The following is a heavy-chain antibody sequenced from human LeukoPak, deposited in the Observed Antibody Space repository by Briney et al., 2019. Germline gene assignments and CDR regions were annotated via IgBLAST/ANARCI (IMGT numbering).Heavy chain of an antibody. J-gene: IGHJ4*02. V-gene: IGHV5-51*01. Sequence: GGSLKISCKGSGYSFTSHWIGWVRPMPGKGLEWMGFVNPDDSDTIYSPSFQGQVTISADESITTAYLQWSSLKASDTAMYYCARLRWPRGGRSSFDYWGQGALVTVSS. D-gene: IGHD3-10*01. CDR2: VNPDDSDT. CDR1: GYSFTSHW. CDR3: ARLRWPRGGRSSFDY.